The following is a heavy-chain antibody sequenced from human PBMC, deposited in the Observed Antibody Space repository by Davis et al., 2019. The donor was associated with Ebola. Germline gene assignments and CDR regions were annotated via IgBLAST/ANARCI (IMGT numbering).Heavy chain of an antibody. J-gene: IGHJ4*02. V-gene: IGHV1-2*02. D-gene: IGHD1-14*01. Sequence: ASVQVSCKASGYIFTSYGISWVRQAPGQGLEWMGCINPNTGGTNYAQTFRGRVTMTRDTSIVTAYMDLTRLRSDDTAVFYCARASGTVASFDYWGRGTLVTVSS. CDR3: ARASGTVASFDY. CDR1: GYIFTSYG. CDR2: INPNTGGT.